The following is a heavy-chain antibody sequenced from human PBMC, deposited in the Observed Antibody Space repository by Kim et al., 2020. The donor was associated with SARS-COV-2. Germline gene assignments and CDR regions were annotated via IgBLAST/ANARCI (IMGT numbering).Heavy chain of an antibody. CDR3: ARDHRSCSISTCYGEAIDY. Sequence: ASVKVSCKSSGYTFTNYSIHWVRQAPGQRLEWIGWINTGSGNTKYSQIFQGRVAITRDTSANTAYMELSSLRSDDTAVYYCARDHRSCSISTCYGEAIDYWGQGTLVNVSS. V-gene: IGHV1-3*04. D-gene: IGHD2-2*01. CDR2: INTGSGNT. J-gene: IGHJ4*02. CDR1: GYTFTNYS.